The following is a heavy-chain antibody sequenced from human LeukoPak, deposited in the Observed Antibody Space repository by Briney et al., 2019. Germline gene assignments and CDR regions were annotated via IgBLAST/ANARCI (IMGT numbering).Heavy chain of an antibody. CDR3: AKLRDFFDSSGQFDY. CDR2: TSGSGDGT. Sequence: PGGSLRLSCAASGFTFDDYGMSWVRQVPGKGLEWVSATSGSGDGTFYADSVKGRFTISRDNSKNTLYLQMNSLRAEDTAIYYCAKLRDFFDSSGQFDYWGQGTLVTVSS. D-gene: IGHD3-22*01. V-gene: IGHV3-23*01. J-gene: IGHJ4*02. CDR1: GFTFDDYG.